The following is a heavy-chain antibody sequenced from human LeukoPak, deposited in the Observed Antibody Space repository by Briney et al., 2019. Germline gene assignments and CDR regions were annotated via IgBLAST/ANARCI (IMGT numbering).Heavy chain of an antibody. CDR2: ISSSGSTV. J-gene: IGHJ1*01. CDR1: GFTFSDYY. V-gene: IGHV3-11*04. CDR3: AREAPRIAADHFD. Sequence: GGSLRLSCAASGFTFSDYYMSWIRQAPGKGLEWVPYISSSGSTVYYADSVKGRFTISRDNAKNSLYLQMNSLRAEDTAVYYCAREAPRIAADHFDWGQGTLVTVSS. D-gene: IGHD6-13*01.